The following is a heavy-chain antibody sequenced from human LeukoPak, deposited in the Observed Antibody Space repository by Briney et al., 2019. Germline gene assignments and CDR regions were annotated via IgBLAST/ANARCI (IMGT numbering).Heavy chain of an antibody. Sequence: PGGSLRLSCAASGFTFSSYEMNWVRQAPGKGLEWVSYISSSGSTIYYADSVKGRFTISRDNAKNSLYMQMNSLRAEDTAVYYCARVGTDSSRWSYYYYYMDVWGKGTTVTISS. CDR2: ISSSGSTI. CDR1: GFTFSSYE. J-gene: IGHJ6*03. V-gene: IGHV3-48*03. CDR3: ARVGTDSSRWSYYYYYMDV. D-gene: IGHD6-13*01.